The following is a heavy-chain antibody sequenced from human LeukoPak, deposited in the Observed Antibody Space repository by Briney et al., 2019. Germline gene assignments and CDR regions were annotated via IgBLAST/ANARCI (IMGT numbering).Heavy chain of an antibody. CDR1: GCSISSGYY. V-gene: IGHV4-38-2*01. J-gene: IGHJ4*02. CDR3: ARRIVGATNFDY. D-gene: IGHD1-26*01. Sequence: SETLSLTCAVSGCSISSGYYRGWIRQPPGKGLEWIGSIYHSGSTYYNPSLKSRVTISVDTSKDQFSLKLSSVTAADTAVYYCARRIVGATNFDYWGQGTLATVSS. CDR2: IYHSGST.